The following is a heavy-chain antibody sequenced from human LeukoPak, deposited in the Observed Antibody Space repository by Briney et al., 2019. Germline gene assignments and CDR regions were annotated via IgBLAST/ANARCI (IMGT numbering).Heavy chain of an antibody. V-gene: IGHV3-15*01. CDR3: TTDAYYAILTDDYQERGY. Sequence: TGRSVRLSCGASGFTFSNAWMSWVRQAPGEGLEWVGFIKSKTDGGTTDNDAPVKGRFTISRDDSKNTLYLQMNSLKHEHTAVYYCTTDAYYAILTDDYQERGYWGQGTLVTVSS. D-gene: IGHD3-9*01. CDR1: GFTFSNAW. J-gene: IGHJ4*02. CDR2: IKSKTDGGTT.